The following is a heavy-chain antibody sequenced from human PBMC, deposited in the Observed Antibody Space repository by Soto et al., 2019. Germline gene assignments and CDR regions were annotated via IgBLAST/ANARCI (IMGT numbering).Heavy chain of an antibody. J-gene: IGHJ5*02. D-gene: IGHD3-10*01. Sequence: QAQLVQSGDEVKKPGASVKVTCKASGYSLKNYGITWVRQAPGQGLEWMGWNSVYTGNTEYARKFQGRVVMNTDSSTSTAYMELRSLRSDDTAFYYCVRDLFHYYGSTNRTNWFDPWGQGTLVTVSS. CDR1: GYSLKNYG. CDR2: NSVYTGNT. CDR3: VRDLFHYYGSTNRTNWFDP. V-gene: IGHV1-18*01.